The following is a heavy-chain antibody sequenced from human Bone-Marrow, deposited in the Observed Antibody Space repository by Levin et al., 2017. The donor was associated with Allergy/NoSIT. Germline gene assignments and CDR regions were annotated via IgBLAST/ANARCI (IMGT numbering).Heavy chain of an antibody. D-gene: IGHD3-10*01. CDR3: AKMSYYDSGSFDY. J-gene: IGHJ4*02. CDR1: GFKFSSFA. Sequence: LSLTCAASGFKFSSFAMTWVRQAPGKGLEWVSFISATGDSSNYADSVKGRYTISRDNIENTVYLQMNRLRAEDTATYYCAKMSYYDSGSFDYWGQGTLVTVSS. CDR2: ISATGDSS. V-gene: IGHV3-23*01.